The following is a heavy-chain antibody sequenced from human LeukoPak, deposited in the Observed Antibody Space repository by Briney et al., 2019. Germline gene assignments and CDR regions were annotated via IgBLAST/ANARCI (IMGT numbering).Heavy chain of an antibody. CDR2: ISAYNGNT. D-gene: IGHD3-10*01. J-gene: IGHJ4*02. CDR1: GYTFTSYG. Sequence: GASVRVSCKASGYTFTSYGISWVRQAPGQGLEWMGWISAYNGNTNYAQKLQGRVTMNTDTSTRTAYMELRSRRSDDTAVYYCARDVRHRSITMVRGQGDYWGQGTLVTVSS. CDR3: ARDVRHRSITMVRGQGDY. V-gene: IGHV1-18*01.